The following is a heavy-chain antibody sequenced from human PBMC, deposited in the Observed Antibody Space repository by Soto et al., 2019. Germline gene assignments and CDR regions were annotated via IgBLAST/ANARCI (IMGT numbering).Heavy chain of an antibody. CDR3: AKDLAIAAAGPAFDP. D-gene: IGHD6-13*01. CDR2: IYYSGSTT. CDR1: GGSISSYY. V-gene: IGHV4-59*01. J-gene: IGHJ5*02. Sequence: SETLCLTCTVSGGSISSYYWNWIRQPPGKGLEWIGYIYYSGSTTNYNPSLKSRVIISVDTSKNQLSLQMNSLRAEDTAVYYCAKDLAIAAAGPAFDPWGQGTLVTVSS.